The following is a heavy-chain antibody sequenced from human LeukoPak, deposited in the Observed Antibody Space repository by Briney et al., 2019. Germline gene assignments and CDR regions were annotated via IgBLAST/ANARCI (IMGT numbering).Heavy chain of an antibody. CDR3: ARVGWGIFDF. Sequence: SETLSLTCTVSGGSISSHYWSWIRQPPGKRLEWIGYIYYSGSTDYNPSLKSRVTVSVDTSTNQFSLRLSFVTAADTAVYYCARVGWGIFDFWGQGTLVTVSS. D-gene: IGHD3-16*01. CDR2: IYYSGST. CDR1: GGSISSHY. J-gene: IGHJ4*02. V-gene: IGHV4-59*11.